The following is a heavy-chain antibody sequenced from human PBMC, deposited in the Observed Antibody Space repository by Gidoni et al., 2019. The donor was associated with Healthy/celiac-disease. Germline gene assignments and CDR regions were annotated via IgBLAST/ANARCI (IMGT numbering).Heavy chain of an antibody. Sequence: EVQLVESGGGLGTTGGSLRRSWAASGLTFSSYSMNWVRQAPGKGLEWVSSISSSSSYIYYADSVKGRFTISRDNAKNSLYLQMNSLRAEDTAVYYCARDGTRIVVVPAATYYYGMDVWGQGTTVTVSS. CDR2: ISSSSSYI. V-gene: IGHV3-21*01. CDR3: ARDGTRIVVVPAATYYYGMDV. J-gene: IGHJ6*02. D-gene: IGHD2-2*01. CDR1: GLTFSSYS.